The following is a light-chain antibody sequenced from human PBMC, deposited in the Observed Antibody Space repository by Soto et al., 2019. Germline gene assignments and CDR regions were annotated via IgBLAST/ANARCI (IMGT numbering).Light chain of an antibody. CDR3: QQRHMWPIT. Sequence: EVVLTRSPVTLSLSPGERATLSCRASQSFRGLLAWYQQKPGQAPRLLIYDAYNRATGIPPRFSGSGSGTDFTLTISSLENEDSAVYDCQQRHMWPITFGQGTRLEI. CDR2: DAY. V-gene: IGKV3-11*01. J-gene: IGKJ5*01. CDR1: QSFRGL.